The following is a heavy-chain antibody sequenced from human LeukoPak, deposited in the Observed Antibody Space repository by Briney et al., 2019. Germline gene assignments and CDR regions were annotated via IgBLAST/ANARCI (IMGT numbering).Heavy chain of an antibody. D-gene: IGHD3-10*01. J-gene: IGHJ4*02. CDR1: GGSIRSSYYY. CDR3: ARGSVMILWFGESPAHFDY. CDR2: IYDSGST. Sequence: NPSETLSLTCTVSGGSIRSSYYYWGWIRQPPGKGLEWIGSIYDSGSTYYNPSLKSRVTISVDTSKNQFSLKLSSVTAADTAVYYCARGSVMILWFGESPAHFDYWGQGTLVTVSS. V-gene: IGHV4-39*01.